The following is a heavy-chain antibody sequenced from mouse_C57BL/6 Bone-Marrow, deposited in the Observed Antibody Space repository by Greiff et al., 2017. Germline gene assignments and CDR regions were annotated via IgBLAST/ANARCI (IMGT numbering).Heavy chain of an antibody. CDR2: IDPGIGDT. V-gene: IGHV14-4*01. CDR1: GFNIKDDY. J-gene: IGHJ2*01. Sequence: EVQLQQSGAELVRPGASVKLSCTASGFNIKDDYINWVKQRPEQGLEWIGWIDPGIGDTEYASKFKGKATITSDTSSNTAYIQLSSLTSEDTAVYYYSSFVDNYFDFWGQGTPLTVAS. CDR3: SSFVDNYFDF.